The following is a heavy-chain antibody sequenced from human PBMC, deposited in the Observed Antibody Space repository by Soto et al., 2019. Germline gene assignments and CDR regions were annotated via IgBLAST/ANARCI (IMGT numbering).Heavy chain of an antibody. CDR1: GFSFVSYW. CDR2: INGNADNS. CDR3: EGITTKIADNRVYYYGEDV. V-gene: IGHV3-74*01. Sequence: EVQLAESGGGLVLTGGSLRLSCAASGFSFVSYWMHWVRQVPGEGLAWVSRINGNADNSDYADSVKGRFTISRDNAMNRLYLQMDSLRADDTGVYYCEGITTKIADNRVYYYGEDVWGQGTTVTVSS. J-gene: IGHJ6*02. D-gene: IGHD1-20*01.